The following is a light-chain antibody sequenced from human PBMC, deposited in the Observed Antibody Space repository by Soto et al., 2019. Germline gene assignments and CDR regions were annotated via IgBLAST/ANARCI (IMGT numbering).Light chain of an antibody. CDR2: GAS. V-gene: IGKV3-20*01. Sequence: ELVLTQSPGTLSLSPGGRATLSCRANESVRNNSLAWYQQQPGQPPRLLIFGASSRATGIPDRITGIGSGADFSLTISRLDPADFAGYFCHHYGYGADTFGQGTKMEIK. CDR3: HHYGYGADT. J-gene: IGKJ2*01. CDR1: ESVRNNS.